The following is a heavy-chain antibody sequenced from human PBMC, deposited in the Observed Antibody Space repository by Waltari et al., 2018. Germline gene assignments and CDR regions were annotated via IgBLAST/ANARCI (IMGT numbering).Heavy chain of an antibody. V-gene: IGHV4-4*02. D-gene: IGHD6-13*01. CDR2: IYHSGST. CDR3: ARGSSWYPVSDYYYYYGMDV. J-gene: IGHJ6*02. Sequence: QVQLQESGPGLVKPSGTLSLTCAVSGGSISSSNWWSWVRQPPGKGLEWIGEIYHSGSTTSNPSLNIRVTISVDKSKNQFSLKLSSVTAADTAVYYCARGSSWYPVSDYYYYYGMDVWGQGTTVTVSS. CDR1: GGSISSSNW.